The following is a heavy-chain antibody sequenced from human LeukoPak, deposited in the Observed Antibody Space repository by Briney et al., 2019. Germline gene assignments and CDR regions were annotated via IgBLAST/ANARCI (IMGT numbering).Heavy chain of an antibody. CDR2: ISSSGSTI. Sequence: GGSLRLSCAASGFTLSSYEMNWVRQAPGKGLEWVSYISSSGSTIYYADSVKGRFTISRDNAKNSLYLQMNSLRAEDTAVYYCARRHLTPRNYYDSNYLDYWGQGTLVTVSS. J-gene: IGHJ4*02. D-gene: IGHD3-22*01. CDR1: GFTLSSYE. V-gene: IGHV3-48*03. CDR3: ARRHLTPRNYYDSNYLDY.